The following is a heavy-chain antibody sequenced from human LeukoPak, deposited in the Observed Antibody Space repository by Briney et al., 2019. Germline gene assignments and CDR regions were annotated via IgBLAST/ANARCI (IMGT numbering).Heavy chain of an antibody. CDR1: GYTFTHYA. V-gene: IGHV7-4-1*02. CDR2: INTNTGNP. Sequence: ASVKVSCKASGYTFTHYAINWVRQAPGQGPEWMGWINTNTGNPTYAQAFSGRIVFSLDTSVSTAFLQISSLKAEDTAVYYCARDLYGGNFFDDWAQGTLVTVSS. J-gene: IGHJ4*02. D-gene: IGHD4-23*01. CDR3: ARDLYGGNFFDD.